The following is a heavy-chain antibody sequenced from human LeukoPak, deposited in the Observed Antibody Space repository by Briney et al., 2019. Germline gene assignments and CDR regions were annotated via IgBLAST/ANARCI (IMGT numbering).Heavy chain of an antibody. V-gene: IGHV1-8*01. CDR3: ATGPRNDP. CDR2: VHPDNGNT. J-gene: IGHJ5*02. D-gene: IGHD1-14*01. Sequence: ASVKVSCKTSGYPFTKWEIDWVRQAAGQGLEWLGWVHPDNGNTYYAQRFRGRVAMSRDTSTTTAYMELSGLRSNGTAVYFCATGPRNDPWGQGTLVTVSS. CDR1: GYPFTKWE.